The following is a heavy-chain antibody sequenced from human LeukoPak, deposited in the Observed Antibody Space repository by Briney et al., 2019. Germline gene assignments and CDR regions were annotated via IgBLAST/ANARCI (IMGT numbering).Heavy chain of an antibody. J-gene: IGHJ4*02. Sequence: PWETLSLACTVSGGSISSHYWSWFRQTPGERPEWIAFIYYSGTTNSNPSLKGRVTISTDSSKNQFSLKLSSVTAADTAIYYCARGTGFYDSSGHYYWGYFDSWGQGTLVPVSS. CDR1: GGSISSHY. D-gene: IGHD3-22*01. CDR2: IYYSGTT. V-gene: IGHV4-59*11. CDR3: ARGTGFYDSSGHYYWGYFDS.